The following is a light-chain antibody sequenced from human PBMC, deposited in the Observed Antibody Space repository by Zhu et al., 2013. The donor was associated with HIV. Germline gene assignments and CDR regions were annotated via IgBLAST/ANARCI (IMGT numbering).Light chain of an antibody. J-gene: IGKJ1*01. CDR3: QHYNNWPPVT. CDR2: GAS. Sequence: EIVLTQSPATLSLFPGERVTLSCRASQSVSSYLAWYQQKPGQAPRLLIYGASTRATGIPARFSGSGSGTEFTLTISSLQSEDFAVYYCQHYNNWPPVTFGQGTKVEIK. CDR1: QSVSSY. V-gene: IGKV3-15*01.